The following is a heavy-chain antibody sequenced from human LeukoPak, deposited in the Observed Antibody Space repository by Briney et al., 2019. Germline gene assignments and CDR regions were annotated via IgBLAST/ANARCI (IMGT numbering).Heavy chain of an antibody. CDR1: GFTLSRYG. CDR2: ISYDGSNK. V-gene: IGHV3-30*18. J-gene: IGHJ4*02. D-gene: IGHD3-22*01. Sequence: PGGSLRLSCAASGFTLSRYGMHWVRQAPGKGLEWVAVISYDGSNKYYADSVKGRFTISRDNSKNTLYLQMNSLRAEDTAVYYCAKLSGNYYDSSGPRDYWGQGTLVTVSS. CDR3: AKLSGNYYDSSGPRDY.